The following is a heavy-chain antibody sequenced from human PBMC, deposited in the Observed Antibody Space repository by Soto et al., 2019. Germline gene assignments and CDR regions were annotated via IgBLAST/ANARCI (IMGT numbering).Heavy chain of an antibody. J-gene: IGHJ6*02. CDR1: GFTFSSYS. Sequence: PVGFLTLYCAASGFTFSSYSMNWVRQAPGKGLEWVTSISSSSSYIYYADSVKGRFTISRDNAKNSLYLQMNSLRAEDTAVYYCARGRGIVLVPAAIVHYYYGMDVWGQGTTVTVSS. CDR2: ISSSSSYI. D-gene: IGHD2-2*01. CDR3: ARGRGIVLVPAAIVHYYYGMDV. V-gene: IGHV3-21*01.